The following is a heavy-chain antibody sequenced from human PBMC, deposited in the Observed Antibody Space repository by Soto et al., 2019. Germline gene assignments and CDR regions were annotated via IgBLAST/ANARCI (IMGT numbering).Heavy chain of an antibody. J-gene: IGHJ4*02. V-gene: IGHV3-30-3*01. CDR2: ISYDGSNK. CDR3: ARGPGWLQFSYFDY. CDR1: GFTFSSYA. Sequence: GGSLRLSCAASGFTFSSYAMHWVRQAPGKGLEWVAVISYDGSNKYYADSVKGRFTISRDNSKNTLYLQMNSLRAEDTAVYYCARGPGWLQFSYFDYWGQGTLVTVPS. D-gene: IGHD5-12*01.